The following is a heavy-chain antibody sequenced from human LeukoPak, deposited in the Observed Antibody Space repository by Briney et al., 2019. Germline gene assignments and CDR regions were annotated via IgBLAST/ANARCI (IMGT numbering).Heavy chain of an antibody. V-gene: IGHV1-2*02. CDR3: ATEGVVTGILGS. Sequence: GASVKVSCKASGYTFTGYFMHWVRQAPGQGLEWLGWINPKSGGTNYAQKFQYRVTMTRDTSISTAYMELSRLRSDDTAVYYCATEGVVTGILGSSGQGTLVTVSS. CDR1: GYTFTGYF. CDR2: INPKSGGT. D-gene: IGHD2-21*02. J-gene: IGHJ5*02.